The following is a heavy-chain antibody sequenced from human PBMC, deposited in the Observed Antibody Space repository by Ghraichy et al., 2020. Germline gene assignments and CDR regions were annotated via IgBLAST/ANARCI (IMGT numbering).Heavy chain of an antibody. Sequence: GGSLRLSCAASGFTFTNYAIHWVRQAPGKGLEWVAVISYDGGNQFYTNSVRGRFTISRDNSMDTLYLQMNSLRPEDTAVYYCARRSPAAMGEPVFTGGTFDIWGQGTMVTVSS. CDR1: GFTFTNYA. D-gene: IGHD2-2*01. CDR3: ARRSPAAMGEPVFTGGTFDI. CDR2: ISYDGGNQ. J-gene: IGHJ3*02. V-gene: IGHV3-30-3*01.